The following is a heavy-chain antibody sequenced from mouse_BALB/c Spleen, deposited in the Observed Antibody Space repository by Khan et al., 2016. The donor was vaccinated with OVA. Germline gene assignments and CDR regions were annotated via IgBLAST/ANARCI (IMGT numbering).Heavy chain of an antibody. V-gene: IGHV2-3*01. CDR2: IWGDGST. CDR1: GFSLTNYG. Sequence: QVQLKESGPGLVAPSQSLSITCTVSGFSLTNYGVNRVRQPPGEGLEWLGVIWGDGSTNYHSALKSRLSISKDNCKSQAFLKLNSLQPDDTATYYCARFEYYGNFYAMDYWGQGTSVTVSS. D-gene: IGHD2-1*01. J-gene: IGHJ4*01. CDR3: ARFEYYGNFYAMDY.